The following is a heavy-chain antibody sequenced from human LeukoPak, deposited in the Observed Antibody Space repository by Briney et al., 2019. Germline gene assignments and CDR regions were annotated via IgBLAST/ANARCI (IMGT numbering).Heavy chain of an antibody. CDR3: ARDFVSILSFY. J-gene: IGHJ4*02. CDR1: GGSISSYY. CDR2: IYTSGST. V-gene: IGHV4-4*07. Sequence: SETLSLTCTVSGGSISSYYWTWIRQPAGQGLEWIGRIYTSGSTKYNPFLKSRVTMSVDTSKNQFSLKLTSVTAADTAVYYCARDFVSILSFYWGQGTLVTVSS. D-gene: IGHD2-21*01.